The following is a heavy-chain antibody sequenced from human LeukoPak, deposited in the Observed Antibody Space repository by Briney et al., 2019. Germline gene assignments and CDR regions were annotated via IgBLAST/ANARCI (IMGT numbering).Heavy chain of an antibody. CDR1: GFTFSRYW. D-gene: IGHD3-22*01. CDR2: IKQDGSEK. V-gene: IGHV3-7*01. Sequence: GGSLRLSCAASGFTFSRYWMSWVRQAPGKGLEWVANIKQDGSEKYYVDSVKGRFTISRDNAKNSLYVQMNSLRAEDTAVYYCARDSDSRGFYYPYYYYAMDVWGQGTTVTVSS. J-gene: IGHJ6*02. CDR3: ARDSDSRGFYYPYYYYAMDV.